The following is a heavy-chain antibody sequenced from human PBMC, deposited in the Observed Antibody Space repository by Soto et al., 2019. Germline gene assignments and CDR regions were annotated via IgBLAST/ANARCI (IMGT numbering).Heavy chain of an antibody. V-gene: IGHV3-30*18. CDR2: ISYDGSNK. D-gene: IGHD6-19*01. J-gene: IGHJ4*02. CDR3: AKDHLAVADTNFDY. CDR1: GFTFSSYG. Sequence: QVQLVESGGGVVQPGRSLRLSCAASGFTFSSYGMHWVRQAPGKGLEWVAVISYDGSNKYYADSVKGRFTISRDNSKNTLYLQMNSLRAEDTAVYYCAKDHLAVADTNFDYWVQGTLVTVSS.